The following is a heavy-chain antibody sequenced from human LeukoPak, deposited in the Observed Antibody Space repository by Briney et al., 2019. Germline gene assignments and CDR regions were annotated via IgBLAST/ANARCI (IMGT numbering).Heavy chain of an antibody. CDR3: AVSLAPGIAVTFDY. D-gene: IGHD6-19*01. CDR2: IHYRGTT. CDR1: GGSISSSTYY. V-gene: IGHV4-39*01. Sequence: SETLSLTCTVSGGSISSSTYYWGWIRQPPGKGLEWIGSIHYRGTTYYNPSLKSRVTIYVDTSKNQFSLKLTSVTAADTAVYYCAVSLAPGIAVTFDYWGQGTLVTVSS. J-gene: IGHJ4*02.